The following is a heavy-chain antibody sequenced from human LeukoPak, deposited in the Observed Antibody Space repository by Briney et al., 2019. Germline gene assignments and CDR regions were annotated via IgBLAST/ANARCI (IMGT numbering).Heavy chain of an antibody. Sequence: GGPLKLSCAASGFTFSGSAMHWVRQASGKGLEWVGRIRSKANSYATAYAASVKGRFTISRDDSKNTAYLQMNSLKTEDTAVYYCTFTPGYSGYGGGLWGQGTLVTVSS. V-gene: IGHV3-73*01. J-gene: IGHJ4*02. CDR2: IRSKANSYAT. D-gene: IGHD5-12*01. CDR1: GFTFSGSA. CDR3: TFTPGYSGYGGGL.